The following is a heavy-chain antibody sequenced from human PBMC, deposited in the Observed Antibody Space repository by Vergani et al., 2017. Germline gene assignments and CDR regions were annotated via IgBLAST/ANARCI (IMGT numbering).Heavy chain of an antibody. CDR3: AKVGRSEVAGTLCAFDI. D-gene: IGHD6-19*01. CDR2: LSASDRRT. V-gene: IGHV3-23*01. CDR1: GFTFIMHA. J-gene: IGHJ3*02. Sequence: EVQLLESGGDLVQPGGSLRLSCAASGFTFIMHAMGWVRQAPGQGLEWVSTLSASDRRTHYADSVKGRFTISRDNSKNTLFLHMNSLIPGDTAVYYCAKVGRSEVAGTLCAFDIWGQGTMVTVSS.